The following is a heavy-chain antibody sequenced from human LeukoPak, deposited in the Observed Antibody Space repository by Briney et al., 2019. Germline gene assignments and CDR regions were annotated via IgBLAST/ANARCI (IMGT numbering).Heavy chain of an antibody. CDR1: GYTFTSYY. D-gene: IGHD6-19*01. J-gene: IGHJ4*02. Sequence: ASVKVSCKASGYTFTSYYMHWVRQAPGQGLEWMGIINPSGGSTSYAQKFQGRVTMTRDTSTSTVYMELSSLRSEDTAVYYCARDQSGSGWYRSLDYWGQGTLVTVSS. V-gene: IGHV1-46*01. CDR3: ARDQSGSGWYRSLDY. CDR2: INPSGGST.